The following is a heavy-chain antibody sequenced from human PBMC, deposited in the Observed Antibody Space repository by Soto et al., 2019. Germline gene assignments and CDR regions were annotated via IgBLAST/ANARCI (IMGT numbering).Heavy chain of an antibody. CDR2: IIPIFGTA. CDR3: ARALSPHLFDP. CDR1: GGTFSSYA. Sequence: QVQLVQSGAEVKKPGSSVKVSCKASGGTFSSYAISWGRQAPGQGLEWMGGIIPIFGTANYAQKFQGRVTITADKPTSTAQMELRSLRSEDTAVYCCARALSPHLFDPWGQGPLVTVSS. J-gene: IGHJ5*02. V-gene: IGHV1-69*06.